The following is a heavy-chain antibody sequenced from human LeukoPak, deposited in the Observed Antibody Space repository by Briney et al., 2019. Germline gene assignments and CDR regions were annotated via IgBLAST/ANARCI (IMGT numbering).Heavy chain of an antibody. Sequence: PGGSLRLSCAVSGFTFSSYGMHWVRQAPGKGLEWVAVMSYDGSNKYYADSVKGRFTISRDKSKNTLYLQMNSLRAEDTAVYYCAKDLLGGDSGSYYEVGELGMDVWGQGTTVTVSS. CDR2: MSYDGSNK. CDR1: GFTFSSYG. CDR3: AKDLLGGDSGSYYEVGELGMDV. D-gene: IGHD1-26*01. V-gene: IGHV3-30*18. J-gene: IGHJ6*02.